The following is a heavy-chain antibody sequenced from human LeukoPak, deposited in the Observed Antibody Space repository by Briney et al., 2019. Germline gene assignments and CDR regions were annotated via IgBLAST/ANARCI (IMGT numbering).Heavy chain of an antibody. CDR2: ITNSGSTI. CDR1: GFSFSDYY. CDR3: ARSEGDSYYYGSGRAFMDA. D-gene: IGHD3-10*01. V-gene: IGHV3-11*01. Sequence: TGGSLRLSCAASGFSFSDYYMHWIRQAPGKGLEWLSYITNSGSTIYYADSVKGRFNISRDNLKNSLYLQMNSLRAEDTAVYYCARSEGDSYYYGSGRAFMDAWGKGTTVTVSS. J-gene: IGHJ6*03.